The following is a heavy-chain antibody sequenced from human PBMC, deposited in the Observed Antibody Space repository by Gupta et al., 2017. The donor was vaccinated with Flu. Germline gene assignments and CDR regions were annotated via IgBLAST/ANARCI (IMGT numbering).Heavy chain of an antibody. V-gene: IGHV3-48*02. D-gene: IGHD3-10*01. J-gene: IGHJ4*02. CDR3: ATLRTTMVRGVIPFDY. CDR2: ISSSSSTI. CDR1: GFTFSSYS. Sequence: EVQLVESGGGLVQPGGSLRLSCAASGFTFSSYSMNWVRQAQGKGLEWVSYISSSSSTIYYADSVKGRFTISRDNAKNSLYLQMNSLRDEDTAVYYCATLRTTMVRGVIPFDYWGQGTLVTVSS.